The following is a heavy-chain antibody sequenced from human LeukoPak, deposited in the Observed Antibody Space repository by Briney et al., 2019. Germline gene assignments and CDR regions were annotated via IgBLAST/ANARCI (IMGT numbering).Heavy chain of an antibody. CDR3: ARHYRYTYGYKVFDI. Sequence: GESLKISCEASGYSFSSHWIGWVRQLPGKGLEWMGIIYPGNSDTIYGASFQGQVTISSDKSISTAYLKWSSLRASDTAMYYCARHYRYTYGYKVFDIWGQGTMVTVSS. D-gene: IGHD5-18*01. CDR1: GYSFSSHW. CDR2: IYPGNSDT. V-gene: IGHV5-51*01. J-gene: IGHJ3*02.